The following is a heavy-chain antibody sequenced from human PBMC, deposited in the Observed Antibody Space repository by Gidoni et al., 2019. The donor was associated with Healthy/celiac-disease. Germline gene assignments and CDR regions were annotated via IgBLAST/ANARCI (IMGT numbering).Heavy chain of an antibody. Sequence: QVQLVQSGAEVKKPGASVKVSCKASGYTFTSYDINWVRQATGQGLEWMGWMNPNSGNTGYAQKFQGRVTMTRNTSISTAYMELSSLRSEDTAVYYCARGLLRYFDWLLGMDVWGQGTTVTVSS. CDR1: GYTFTSYD. V-gene: IGHV1-8*01. D-gene: IGHD3-9*01. CDR3: ARGLLRYFDWLLGMDV. J-gene: IGHJ6*02. CDR2: MNPNSGNT.